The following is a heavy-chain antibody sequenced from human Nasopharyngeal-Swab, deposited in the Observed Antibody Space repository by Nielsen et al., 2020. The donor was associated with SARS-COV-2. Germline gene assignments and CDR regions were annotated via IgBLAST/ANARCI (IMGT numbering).Heavy chain of an antibody. CDR3: ARRGGTAGSDAFDI. V-gene: IGHV5-10-1*01. CDR2: IDPSDSYT. J-gene: IGHJ3*02. D-gene: IGHD6-13*01. Sequence: VRQMPGKGLEWMGRIDPSDSYTSYSPSFQGHVTISADKSISTAYLQWSSLKASDTAMYYCARRGGTAGSDAFDIWGQGTMVTVSS.